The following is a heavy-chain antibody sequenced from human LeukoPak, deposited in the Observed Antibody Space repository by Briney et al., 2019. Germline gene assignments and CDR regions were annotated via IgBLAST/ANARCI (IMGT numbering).Heavy chain of an antibody. CDR3: ARDIAVSGNYFDY. Sequence: GGSLRLSCAASGXTFSNYWMHWVRQAPGKGLVWVSRINGDGRSTTYADSVRGRFIISRDNAKNMLYLQVNSLRAEDTALYYCARDIAVSGNYFDYWGQGTLVTVSS. J-gene: IGHJ4*02. V-gene: IGHV3-74*01. D-gene: IGHD6-19*01. CDR2: INGDGRST. CDR1: GXTFSNYW.